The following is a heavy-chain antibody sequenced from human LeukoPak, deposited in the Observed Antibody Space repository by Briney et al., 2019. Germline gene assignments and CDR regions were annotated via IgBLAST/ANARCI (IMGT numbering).Heavy chain of an antibody. CDR1: GGSISSYY. J-gene: IGHJ5*02. D-gene: IGHD6-13*01. Sequence: PSETLSLTCTVSGGSISSYYWSWIRQPPGKGLEWIGCFYYSGYTNYNPSLKSRLTISVDTSKNQFSLKLSSVTAADTAMYYCATWAYTSSWSNWFDPWGQGTLVTVSS. V-gene: IGHV4-59*01. CDR3: ATWAYTSSWSNWFDP. CDR2: FYYSGYT.